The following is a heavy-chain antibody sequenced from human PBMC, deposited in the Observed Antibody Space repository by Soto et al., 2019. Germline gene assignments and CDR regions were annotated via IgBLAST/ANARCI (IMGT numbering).Heavy chain of an antibody. CDR2: IYYSGST. J-gene: IGHJ4*02. CDR1: GGSISSYY. Sequence: ETLSLTCTVSGGSISSYYWSWIRQPPGKGLEWIGYIYYSGSTNYIPSLKSRFTISVDTSKNQSSLKLSSVTAADTAVYYCARSDGRYWGQGTLVTVSS. V-gene: IGHV4-59*01. CDR3: ARSDGRY.